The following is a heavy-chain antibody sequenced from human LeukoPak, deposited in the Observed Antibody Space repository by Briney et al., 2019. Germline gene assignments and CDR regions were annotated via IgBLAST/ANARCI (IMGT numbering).Heavy chain of an antibody. V-gene: IGHV3-66*01. Sequence: GGSLRLSCAASGLTISNNFMGWVRQAPGKGLEWVSLIYSGGSTYSADSVKGRFTISRDNSKNTLHLQMNSLRAEDTAVYYCARDTDYYGSGRHGYFDHWGQGTLATVSS. D-gene: IGHD3-10*01. CDR3: ARDTDYYGSGRHGYFDH. CDR2: IYSGGST. CDR1: GLTISNNF. J-gene: IGHJ1*01.